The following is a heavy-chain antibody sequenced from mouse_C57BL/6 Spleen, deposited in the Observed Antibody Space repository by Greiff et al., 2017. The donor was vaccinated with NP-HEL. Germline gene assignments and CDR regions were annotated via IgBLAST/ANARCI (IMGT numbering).Heavy chain of an antibody. J-gene: IGHJ4*01. CDR2: IDPSDSYT. Sequence: QVQLQQPGAELVKPGASVKLSCKASGYTFTSYWMQWVKQRPGQGLEWIGEIDPSDSYTNYNQKFKGKATLTVDTSSSTAYMQLSSLTSEDSAVYYCAMGGKYYYAMDYWGQGTSVTVSS. V-gene: IGHV1-50*01. CDR3: AMGGKYYYAMDY. CDR1: GYTFTSYW.